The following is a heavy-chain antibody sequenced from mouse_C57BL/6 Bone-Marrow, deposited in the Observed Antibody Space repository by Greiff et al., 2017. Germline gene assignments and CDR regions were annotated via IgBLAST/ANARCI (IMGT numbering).Heavy chain of an antibody. CDR3: ARDGYSGGFAY. CDR1: GFTFTDYY. D-gene: IGHD1-2*01. V-gene: IGHV1-19*01. CDR2: INHYNGGT. Sequence: VQLQQSGPVLVKPGASVKMSCKASGFTFTDYYMTWVQQSQGKSLEWVGVINHYNGGTYYDQNVKGQFTFTIDNATSTAYMELNSLTSEDTAIYYCARDGYSGGFAYWGQGTLVTVSA. J-gene: IGHJ3*01.